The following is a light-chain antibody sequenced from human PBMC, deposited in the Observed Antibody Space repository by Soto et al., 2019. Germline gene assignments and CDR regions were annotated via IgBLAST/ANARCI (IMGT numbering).Light chain of an antibody. V-gene: IGKV3-20*01. CDR3: QQFGSSPRT. CDR2: GIF. CDR1: QSVGSDY. J-gene: IGKJ1*01. Sequence: EIVLTQSPRTLSLSPGERATLSCRASQSVGSDYVAWYQNRPGQAPRLLFSGIFRRATGIPDRFSGSGSGTDLTLTISRLEPEDFAVYYCQQFGSSPRTFGQGTKV.